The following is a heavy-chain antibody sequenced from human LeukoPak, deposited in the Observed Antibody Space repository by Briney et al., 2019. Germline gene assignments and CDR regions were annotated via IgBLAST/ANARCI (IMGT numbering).Heavy chain of an antibody. CDR1: GFTFSSYD. Sequence: GGSLRLSCAASGFTFSSYDMSWVRRAPGKGLEWVSVINARDTVTFYADSVKGRFTISRDNSKNTLYLQMNALRAEDTAVYYCAKPYDPGSGSYDCWGQGTLVTVS. CDR3: AKPYDPGSGSYDC. D-gene: IGHD3-10*01. J-gene: IGHJ4*02. CDR2: INARDTVT. V-gene: IGHV3-23*01.